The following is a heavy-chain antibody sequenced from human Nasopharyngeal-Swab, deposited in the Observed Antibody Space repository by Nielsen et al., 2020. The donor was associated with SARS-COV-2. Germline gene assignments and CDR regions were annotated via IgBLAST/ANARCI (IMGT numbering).Heavy chain of an antibody. CDR1: GFTFSSYS. V-gene: IGHV3-23*01. D-gene: IGHD4-17*01. CDR2: ITGNGDTT. J-gene: IGHJ4*02. CDR3: ARDAPAHYGAFY. Sequence: GESLKISCAASGFTFSSYSMSWLRQAPGKGLEWVSTITGNGDTTYYADSVKGRFTLSRDSSKNTLYLQMDSLRGEDTAVYYCARDAPAHYGAFYWGRGTLVTVSS.